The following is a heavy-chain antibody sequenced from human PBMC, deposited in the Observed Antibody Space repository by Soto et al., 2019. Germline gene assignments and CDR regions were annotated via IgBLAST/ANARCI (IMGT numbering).Heavy chain of an antibody. J-gene: IGHJ4*02. V-gene: IGHV4-34*01. D-gene: IGHD3-22*01. CDR1: GGSFSGYF. CDR2: VNHIGIT. CDR3: ARATQYFYDSRGYSKNFDF. Sequence: PSETLSLTCGVSGGSFSGYFWTWIRQPPGKGLEWIGEVNHIGITNYNPSLRSRLNLSIDTAKKQFSLKLNSVTAADTAVYYCARATQYFYDSRGYSKNFDFWGQGTLVTVSS.